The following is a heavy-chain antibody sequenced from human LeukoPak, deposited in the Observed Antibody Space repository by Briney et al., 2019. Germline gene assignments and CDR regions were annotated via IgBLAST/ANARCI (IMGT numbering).Heavy chain of an antibody. V-gene: IGHV3-30-3*01. J-gene: IGHJ6*02. Sequence: GGSLRLSCAASGFTFSSYAMHWVRQAPGKGLEWVAVISYDGSNKYYVDSVKGRFTISRDNSKNTLYLQMNSLRAEDTAVYYCARVNIRPYYYGMDVWGQGTTVTVSS. CDR1: GFTFSSYA. CDR3: ARVNIRPYYYGMDV. CDR2: ISYDGSNK. D-gene: IGHD2/OR15-2a*01.